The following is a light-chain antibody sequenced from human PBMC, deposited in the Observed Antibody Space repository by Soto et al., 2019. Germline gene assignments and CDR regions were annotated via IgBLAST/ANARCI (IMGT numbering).Light chain of an antibody. Sequence: QSVRTQPASVSGSPGQSFAIACTGTSSDVGGYNYVSWYQQHPGKAPKLMIYEVSNRPSGVSNRFSGSKSGNTASLTSSGLQAEDEADYYCSSYTSSSTVVFGGGTKLTVL. V-gene: IGLV2-14*01. CDR3: SSYTSSSTVV. J-gene: IGLJ2*01. CDR1: SSDVGGYNY. CDR2: EVS.